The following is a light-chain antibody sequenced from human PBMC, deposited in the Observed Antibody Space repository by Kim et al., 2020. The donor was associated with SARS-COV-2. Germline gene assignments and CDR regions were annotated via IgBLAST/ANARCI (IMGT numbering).Light chain of an antibody. CDR2: EVS. V-gene: IGLV2-8*01. Sequence: GQSVTISCTGTSSDVGGYNNVAWYQQHPGKAPKLVIYEVSKRPSGVPDRCSGSKSGNTASLTVSGLQAEDEADYYCSSYAGSNNLVFGGGTQLTVL. CDR3: SSYAGSNNLV. CDR1: SSDVGGYNN. J-gene: IGLJ3*02.